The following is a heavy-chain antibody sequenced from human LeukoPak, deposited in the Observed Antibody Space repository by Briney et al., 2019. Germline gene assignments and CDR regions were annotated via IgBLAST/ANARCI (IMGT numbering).Heavy chain of an antibody. J-gene: IGHJ4*02. CDR3: ARDRGPATTYYYGSGLDN. Sequence: GGSLRLSCAASGFTFSAYAMHWVRQAPGKGLEWVTDISYGGSKKYYADSVKGRFTISRDNSKNTLHLQMNSLRGDDTAVYYCARDRGPATTYYYGSGLDNGGQGSLLSVS. CDR1: GFTFSAYA. D-gene: IGHD3-10*01. V-gene: IGHV3-30*04. CDR2: ISYGGSKK.